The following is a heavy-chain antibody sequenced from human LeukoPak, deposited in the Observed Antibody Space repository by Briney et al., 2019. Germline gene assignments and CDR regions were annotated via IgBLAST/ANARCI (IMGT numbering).Heavy chain of an antibody. V-gene: IGHV3-15*01. J-gene: IGHJ5*02. CDR3: TTHYDVLTGYYRADWFDP. D-gene: IGHD3/OR15-3a*01. CDR1: KFTFRDAW. Sequence: PGGSLRLSCVGSKFTFRDAWMSWVRQAPGKGLEWVGRVKRKVDGETTDYASSVKGRFTVSRDDSKNMVFLQMNSLQTEDTAVYFCTTHYDVLTGYYRADWFDPWGQGTLVTVSS. CDR2: VKRKVDGETT.